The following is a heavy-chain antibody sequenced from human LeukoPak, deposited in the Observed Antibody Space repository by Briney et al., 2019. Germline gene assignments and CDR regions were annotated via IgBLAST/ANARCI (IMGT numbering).Heavy chain of an antibody. V-gene: IGHV4-38-2*02. Sequence: SETLSLTCTVSGYSISSGYYWGWIRQPPGKGLEWIGSIYHSGSTYYNPSLKSRVTISVDTPKNQFSLKLSSVTAADTAVYYCARGDDSSGYYYEDYWGQGTLVTVSS. CDR2: IYHSGST. CDR1: GYSISSGYY. CDR3: ARGDDSSGYYYEDY. J-gene: IGHJ4*02. D-gene: IGHD3-22*01.